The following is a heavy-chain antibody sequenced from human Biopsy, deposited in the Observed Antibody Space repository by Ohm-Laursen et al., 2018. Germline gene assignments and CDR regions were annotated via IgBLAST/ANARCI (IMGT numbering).Heavy chain of an antibody. Sequence: SLRLSCAALKFTVSSNYMTWVRQAPGKGLECVSIIYLDGNTYYTDSVKGRFTISRDNSKNALYLQMNSLRPADTAKYYCVRGRAYWGQGTLVTVSS. J-gene: IGHJ4*02. V-gene: IGHV3-53*01. CDR3: VRGRAY. CDR2: IYLDGNT. CDR1: KFTVSSNY.